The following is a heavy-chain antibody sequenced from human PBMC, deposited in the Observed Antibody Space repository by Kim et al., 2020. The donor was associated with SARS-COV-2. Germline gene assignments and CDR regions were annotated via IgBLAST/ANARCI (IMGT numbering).Heavy chain of an antibody. V-gene: IGHV4-39*01. CDR1: AVSINSANDY. J-gene: IGHJ4*02. Sequence: SETLSLTCSVSAVSINSANDYWAWIRQPPGKGLEWIGSVYYSGSTYYNPSLKSRVTISVDTSKKQFSLKLTSVTTADTAVYYCARHKGFYDGATWQYYFDQWGQGILVTVSS. D-gene: IGHD2-15*01. CDR2: VYYSGST. CDR3: ARHKGFYDGATWQYYFDQ.